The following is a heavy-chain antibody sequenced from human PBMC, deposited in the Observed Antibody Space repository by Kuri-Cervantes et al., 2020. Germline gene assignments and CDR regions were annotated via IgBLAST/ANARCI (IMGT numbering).Heavy chain of an antibody. CDR1: GFTFDDYA. V-gene: IGHV3-9*01. CDR3: AREGGGSYPPGYDS. CDR2: ISWNSGSI. D-gene: IGHD1-26*01. J-gene: IGHJ4*02. Sequence: GGSLRLSCAASGFTFDDYAMHWVRQAPGKGLEWVSGISWNSGSIGYADSVKGRFTISRDNAKNSLYLQMNSLGAEDTAVYYCAREGGGSYPPGYDSWGQGTLVTVSS.